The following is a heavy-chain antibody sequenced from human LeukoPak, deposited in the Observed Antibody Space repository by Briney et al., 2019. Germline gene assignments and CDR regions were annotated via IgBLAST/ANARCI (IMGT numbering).Heavy chain of an antibody. D-gene: IGHD4-17*01. CDR3: AKTVTTQAYYWYFDP. J-gene: IGHJ2*01. V-gene: IGHV3-23*01. CDR2: IGGSGQNT. CDR1: GFTFSIYA. Sequence: PGGSLRLSCAPSGFTFSIYAMSWVRQAPGKGLEWVSAIGGSGQNTNYADSVKGRFTISRDNSRNTLYLDMNILRAEDTAVYYCAKTVTTQAYYWYFDPWGRGTLVTVSS.